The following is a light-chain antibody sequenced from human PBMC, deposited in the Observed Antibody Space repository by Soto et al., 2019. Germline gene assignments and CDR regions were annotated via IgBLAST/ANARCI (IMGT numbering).Light chain of an antibody. CDR1: SSDVGGSKY. CDR2: EVN. CDR3: LSYADTNNFV. V-gene: IGLV2-8*01. Sequence: QSVLTQPPSASGSPGQSVSISCSGGSSDVGGSKYVSWYQVKPGKAPKLIIYEVNRRPEAAPYRFSGSKSGNTASLTVSGLQAEDEGDYYCLSYADTNNFVFGSGTKVTAL. J-gene: IGLJ1*01.